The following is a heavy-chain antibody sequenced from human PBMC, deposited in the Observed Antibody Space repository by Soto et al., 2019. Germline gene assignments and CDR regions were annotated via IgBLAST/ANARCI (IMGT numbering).Heavy chain of an antibody. Sequence: PLNGYWKGSGLTFTSCAGQWVRQDSRQRLEWIGWIVVGSGNTNYAQKFQERVTITRDMSTSTAYMELSSLRSEDTAVYYCAAGEDFWSGYYLYYYYYGMDVWGQGTTVTVSS. CDR3: AAGEDFWSGYYLYYYYYGMDV. D-gene: IGHD3-3*01. CDR1: GLTFTSCA. V-gene: IGHV1-58*01. CDR2: IVVGSGNT. J-gene: IGHJ6*02.